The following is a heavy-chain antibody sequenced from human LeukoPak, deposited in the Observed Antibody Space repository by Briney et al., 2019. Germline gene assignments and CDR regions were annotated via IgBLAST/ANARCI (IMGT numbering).Heavy chain of an antibody. CDR1: GYTFTGYY. V-gene: IGHV1-2*02. CDR2: INPNSGAT. Sequence: ASVKVSCKASGYTFTGYYMHWVRQAPGQGLEWMGWINPNSGATNYAQKFQGRVTMTRDTSTSTAYMELSRLRSDDTAVYYCAREQNGGCSSTSCYLDYWGQGTLVTVSS. D-gene: IGHD2-2*01. J-gene: IGHJ4*02. CDR3: AREQNGGCSSTSCYLDY.